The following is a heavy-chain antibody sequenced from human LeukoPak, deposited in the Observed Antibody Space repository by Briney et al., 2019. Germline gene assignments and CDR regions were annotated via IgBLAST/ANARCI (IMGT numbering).Heavy chain of an antibody. CDR3: ARHHAGYEGGMDV. CDR2: IYYSGST. CDR1: GGSISSYY. Sequence: SETLSLTCTVSGGSISSYYWSWIRQPPGMGLEWIGYIYYSGSTNYNPSLKSRVTISVDTSKNQFSLKLSSVTAADTAVYYCARHHAGYEGGMDVLGQGTTVTVSS. V-gene: IGHV4-59*08. D-gene: IGHD5-12*01. J-gene: IGHJ6*02.